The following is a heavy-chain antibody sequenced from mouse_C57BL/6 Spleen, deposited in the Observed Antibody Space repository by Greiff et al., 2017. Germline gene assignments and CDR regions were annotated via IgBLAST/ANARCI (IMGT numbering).Heavy chain of an antibody. V-gene: IGHV1-50*01. CDR2: IDPSDSYT. J-gene: IGHJ4*01. Sequence: VKLQQPGAELVKPGASVKLSCKASGYTFTSYWMQWVKQRPGQGLEWIGEIDPSDSYTNYNQKFKGKATLTVDTSSSTAYMQLSSLTSEDSAVYYCARGVTGTRDYAMDYWGQGTSVTVSS. D-gene: IGHD4-1*01. CDR1: GYTFTSYW. CDR3: ARGVTGTRDYAMDY.